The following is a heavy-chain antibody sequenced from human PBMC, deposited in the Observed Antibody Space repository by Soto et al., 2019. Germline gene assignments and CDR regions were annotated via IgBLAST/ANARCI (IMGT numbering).Heavy chain of an antibody. Sequence: GHLVQSEAEVKKSGASVKVSCKASGYTFTRYGISWVRQAPGQGLEWMGWISGYNGDTNYAREFQGRVSMTIDTSTTTAYMELGSLTSDDTAVYYCAKNGQPPYYYYGLDVWGQGTKVTVSS. J-gene: IGHJ6*02. D-gene: IGHD2-8*01. CDR2: ISGYNGDT. CDR1: GYTFTRYG. V-gene: IGHV1-18*01. CDR3: AKNGQPPYYYYGLDV.